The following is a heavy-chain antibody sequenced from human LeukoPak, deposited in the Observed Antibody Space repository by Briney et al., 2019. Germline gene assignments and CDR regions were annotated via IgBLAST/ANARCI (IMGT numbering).Heavy chain of an antibody. CDR1: GGSISSYY. J-gene: IGHJ4*02. CDR3: ARGGGSGYYFYFDY. CDR2: IYYSGST. V-gene: IGHV4-59*12. D-gene: IGHD3-22*01. Sequence: TSETLSLTCTVSGGSISSYYWSWIRQPPGKGLEWIGYIYYSGSTYYNPSLKSRVTISVDTSKNQFSLKLSSVTAADTAVYYCARGGGSGYYFYFDYWGQGTLVTVSS.